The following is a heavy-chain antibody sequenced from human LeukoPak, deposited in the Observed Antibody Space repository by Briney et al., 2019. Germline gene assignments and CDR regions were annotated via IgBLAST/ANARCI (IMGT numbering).Heavy chain of an antibody. Sequence: ASVKVSCKASGYTFTSYGISWVRQAPGQGLEWMGWMNPNSGNTGYAQKFQGRVTMTRNTSISTAYMELSSLRSEDTAVYYCARGRPRQQWLVPDYWGQGTLVTVSS. CDR1: GYTFTSYG. V-gene: IGHV1-8*02. J-gene: IGHJ4*02. CDR3: ARGRPRQQWLVPDY. CDR2: MNPNSGNT. D-gene: IGHD6-19*01.